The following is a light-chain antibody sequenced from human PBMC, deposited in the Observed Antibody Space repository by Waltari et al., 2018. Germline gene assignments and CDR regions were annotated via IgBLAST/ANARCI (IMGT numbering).Light chain of an antibody. CDR1: SRDIGSYNV. CDR3: SSYAGSVV. Sequence: QSALTQPASVSGSRGPSITIYCTGSSRDIGSYNVVSWYQHHPGKAPNLLIYGVNNRPSGVSNRFSGSKSGNTASLTISGLQAEDEADYYCSSYAGSVVFGGGTKLTVL. CDR2: GVN. J-gene: IGLJ3*02. V-gene: IGLV2-23*02.